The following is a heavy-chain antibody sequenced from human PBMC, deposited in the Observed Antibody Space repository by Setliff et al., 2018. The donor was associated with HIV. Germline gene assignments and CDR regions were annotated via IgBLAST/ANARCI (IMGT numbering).Heavy chain of an antibody. CDR3: ARGYSNVWPPIYNWFDP. J-gene: IGHJ5*02. V-gene: IGHV4-38-2*02. CDR1: GYSINSGYY. Sequence: SETLSLTCTISGYSINSGYYWGWIRQPPGKGLEWIGSMSHIGSTYYNPTLKSRLTRSVDTSKNQFSLKLSSVTAADTAVYYCARGYSNVWPPIYNWFDPWGQGTLVTVSS. CDR2: MSHIGST. D-gene: IGHD6-19*01.